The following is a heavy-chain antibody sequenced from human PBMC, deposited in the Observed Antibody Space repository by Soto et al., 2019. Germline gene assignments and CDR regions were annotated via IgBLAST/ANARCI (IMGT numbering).Heavy chain of an antibody. D-gene: IGHD6-6*01. J-gene: IGHJ4*02. V-gene: IGHV3-9*01. CDR1: GVTFYDYA. CDR3: AKDIRGRPLYCFDY. Sequence: SLRLSCAASGVTFYDYAMHWGWKAPGKGLEWVSGISWNSGSIGYADPVKGRFTISIDNAKNSLYLQMNSLRAEDTALYYCAKDIRGRPLYCFDYWGQGTLVTVSS. CDR2: ISWNSGSI.